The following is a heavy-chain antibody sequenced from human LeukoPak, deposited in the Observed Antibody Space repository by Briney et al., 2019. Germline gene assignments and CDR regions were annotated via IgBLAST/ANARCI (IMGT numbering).Heavy chain of an antibody. CDR3: ARELTTVTVYNWFDP. CDR1: GFTFSSYS. D-gene: IGHD4-17*01. J-gene: IGHJ5*02. CDR2: ISSSSSYI. Sequence: PGGSLRLSCAASGFTFSSYSMNWVRQAPGKGLEWVSSISSSSSYIYYADSVKGRFTISRDNAKNSLYLQMNSLRAEDTAVYYCARELTTVTVYNWFDPWGQGTLVTVSS. V-gene: IGHV3-21*01.